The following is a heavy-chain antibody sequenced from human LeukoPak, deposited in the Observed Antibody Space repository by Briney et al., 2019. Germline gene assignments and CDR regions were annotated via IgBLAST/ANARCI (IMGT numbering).Heavy chain of an antibody. J-gene: IGHJ6*02. CDR1: GYTFTGYY. V-gene: IGHV1-2*02. CDR3: ARVRSSGDYPIGLYGMDV. Sequence: ASVKVSCKASGYTFTGYYMHWVRQAPGQGLEWMEWINPNSGGTNYAQKFQGRVTMTRDTSISTAYMELSRLRSDDTAVYYCARVRSSGDYPIGLYGMDVWGQGTTVTVSS. D-gene: IGHD3-10*01. CDR2: INPNSGGT.